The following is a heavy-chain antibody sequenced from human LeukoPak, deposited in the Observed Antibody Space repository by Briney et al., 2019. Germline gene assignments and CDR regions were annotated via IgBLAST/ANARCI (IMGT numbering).Heavy chain of an antibody. V-gene: IGHV3-23*01. Sequence: GGSLRLSCAASGFTFSSYAMSWVRQAPGKGLEWVSAISGSGGSTYHADSVKGRFTISRDNSKNTLYLQMNSLRGEDTAIYYCAKEQQRTVPTRRAFDIWGQGTMVTVSS. CDR2: ISGSGGST. CDR3: AKEQQRTVPTRRAFDI. J-gene: IGHJ3*02. D-gene: IGHD6-25*01. CDR1: GFTFSSYA.